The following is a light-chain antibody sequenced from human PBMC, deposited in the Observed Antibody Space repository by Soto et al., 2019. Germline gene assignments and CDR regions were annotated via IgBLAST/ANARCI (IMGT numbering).Light chain of an antibody. CDR1: PYNY. CDR2: DVS. J-gene: IGLJ2*01. Sequence: QSALTQPPSVSGSPGQSVTISCTGTPYNYVTWYQQHAGKAPKLIIYDVSKRPSGVSERFSGSKSGYTASLTISGLQAEDDADYHCGASAGNYVGIFGGGTKLTVL. V-gene: IGLV2-11*01. CDR3: GASAGNYVGI.